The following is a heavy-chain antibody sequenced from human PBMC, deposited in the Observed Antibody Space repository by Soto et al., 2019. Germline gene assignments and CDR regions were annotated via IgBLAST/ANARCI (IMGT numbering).Heavy chain of an antibody. D-gene: IGHD3-10*01. Sequence: QVQLVESGGGVVQPEKSLRLSCAASGFTFSNYAMHWVRQAPGKGLEWVAVISFDGSNKDCADTVKGRFTISRDNSKNTLYLQMNSLRAEDTAVYHCARGVTMVRGVTGSDYWGQGTLVTVSS. CDR1: GFTFSNYA. CDR2: ISFDGSNK. CDR3: ARGVTMVRGVTGSDY. J-gene: IGHJ4*02. V-gene: IGHV3-30-3*01.